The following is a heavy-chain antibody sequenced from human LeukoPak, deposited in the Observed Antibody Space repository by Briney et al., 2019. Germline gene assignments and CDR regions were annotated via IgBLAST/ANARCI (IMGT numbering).Heavy chain of an antibody. Sequence: GGSLRLSCGASGFTFSTNAMSWVRQAPGKGLEWVSSISDGGGRTFYAESVKGRFTVSRDNSKNTLYLRMNSLRAEDTAIYYCTKNQILDDSGSWYAFWGQGTRVTVSS. CDR3: TKNQILDDSGSWYAF. D-gene: IGHD6-13*01. J-gene: IGHJ4*02. CDR1: GFTFSTNA. V-gene: IGHV3-23*01. CDR2: ISDGGGRT.